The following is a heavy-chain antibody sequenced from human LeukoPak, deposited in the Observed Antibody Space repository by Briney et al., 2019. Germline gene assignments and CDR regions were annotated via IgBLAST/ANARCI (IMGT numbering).Heavy chain of an antibody. CDR1: GFTFSSYG. CDR3: AKDFSCSGYDVDY. CDR2: IWYDGSNK. Sequence: PGGSLRLSCAASGFTFSSYGMHWVRQAPGKGLEWVAVIWYDGSNKYYADSVKGRFTISRDNSKNTLYLQMNSLRAEDTAVYYCAKDFSCSGYDVDYWGQGTLVTVSS. D-gene: IGHD5-12*01. V-gene: IGHV3-33*06. J-gene: IGHJ4*02.